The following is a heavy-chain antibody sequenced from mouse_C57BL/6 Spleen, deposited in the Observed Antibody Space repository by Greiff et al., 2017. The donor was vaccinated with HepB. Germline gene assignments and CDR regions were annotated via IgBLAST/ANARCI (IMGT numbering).Heavy chain of an antibody. D-gene: IGHD1-1*01. V-gene: IGHV1-55*01. Sequence: VQLQQSGAELVKPGASVKMSCKASGYTFTSYWITWVKQRPGQGLEWIGDIYPGSGSTNYNEKFKSKATLTVDTSSSTAYMQLSSLTSEDSAVYYWARWDYGSSYNYWGQGTTLTVAS. CDR2: IYPGSGST. CDR3: ARWDYGSSYNY. CDR1: GYTFTSYW. J-gene: IGHJ2*01.